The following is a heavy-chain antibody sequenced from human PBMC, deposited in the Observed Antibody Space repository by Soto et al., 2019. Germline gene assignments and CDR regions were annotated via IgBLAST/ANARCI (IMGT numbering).Heavy chain of an antibody. J-gene: IGHJ5*01. CDR3: ARDKSLVTPGWFDS. Sequence: PSETLSLTCTVSGGSFSSSNYYWTWIRQHPGKGLEWIGNIYYTGTTHYNPSLKSRLTISSDTSKSQFSLKLSSVTAADTAVYYCARDKSLVTPGWFDSWGQGTLVTVSS. D-gene: IGHD4-4*01. CDR1: GGSFSSSNYY. V-gene: IGHV4-31*03. CDR2: IYYTGTT.